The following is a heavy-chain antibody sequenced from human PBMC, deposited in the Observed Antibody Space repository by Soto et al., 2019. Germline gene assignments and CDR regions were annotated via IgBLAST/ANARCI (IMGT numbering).Heavy chain of an antibody. CDR2: ISAYNGNT. CDR3: ARDYYYDSSGLDWFDP. D-gene: IGHD3-22*01. V-gene: IGHV1-18*01. Sequence: ASVKVSCKASGYTFTSYGISWVRQAPGQGLEWMGWISAYNGNTNYAQKLQGRVAMTTDTSTSTAYMELRSLRSDDTAVYYCARDYYYDSSGLDWFDPWGQGTLVTVSS. CDR1: GYTFTSYG. J-gene: IGHJ5*02.